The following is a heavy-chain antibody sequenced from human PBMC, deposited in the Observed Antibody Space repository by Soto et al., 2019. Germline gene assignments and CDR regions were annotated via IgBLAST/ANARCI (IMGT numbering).Heavy chain of an antibody. CDR2: ISWDGGST. D-gene: IGHD6-13*01. CDR3: AKDRAAAAGIYYYGMDV. CDR1: GFTFDDYT. Sequence: EVQLVESGGVVVQPGGSLRLSCAASGFTFDDYTMHWVRQAPGKGLEWVSLISWDGGSTYYADSVKGRFTISRDNSKNSLYLQMNSLRTEDTALYYCAKDRAAAAGIYYYGMDVWGQGTTVTVSS. J-gene: IGHJ6*02. V-gene: IGHV3-43*01.